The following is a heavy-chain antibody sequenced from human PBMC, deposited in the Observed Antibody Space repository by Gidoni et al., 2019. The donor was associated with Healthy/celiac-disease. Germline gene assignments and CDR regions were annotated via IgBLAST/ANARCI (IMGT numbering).Heavy chain of an antibody. J-gene: IGHJ6*03. D-gene: IGHD2-2*01. V-gene: IGHV4-31*03. Sequence: QVQLQESGPGLVKPSQTLSLTCTVSGGSISSGGYYWSWIRQHPGKGLEWIGYIYYSGSTYYNPSLKSRVTISVDTSKNQFSLKLSSVTAADTAVYYCARESVVPAAIPYYYYYYYMDVWGKGTTVTVSS. CDR3: ARESVVPAAIPYYYYYYYMDV. CDR2: IYYSGST. CDR1: GGSISSGGYY.